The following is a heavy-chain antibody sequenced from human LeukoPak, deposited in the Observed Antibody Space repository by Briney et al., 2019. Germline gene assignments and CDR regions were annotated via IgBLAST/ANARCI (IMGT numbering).Heavy chain of an antibody. CDR2: IYSGGST. CDR1: GFTVNTNY. J-gene: IGHJ4*02. Sequence: GGSLRLSCAASGFTVNTNYMNWVRQAPGKGLEWVSVIYSGGSTYYADSVKGRFTVSRDDSKNTVYLQMNSLRAEDTAVYYCARINGYIFYFDYWGQGTLVTVSS. V-gene: IGHV3-53*01. D-gene: IGHD5-12*01. CDR3: ARINGYIFYFDY.